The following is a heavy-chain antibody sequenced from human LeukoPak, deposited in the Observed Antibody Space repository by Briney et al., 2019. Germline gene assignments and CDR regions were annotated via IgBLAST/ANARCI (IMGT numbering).Heavy chain of an antibody. V-gene: IGHV5-51*01. CDR2: IYPGDSDT. J-gene: IGHJ3*02. CDR3: ARHGPDYGSGTAFDI. D-gene: IGHD3-10*01. Sequence: KPGESLKISCKGSGYSFTSYWIGLVRQMPGKGLEWMGIIYPGDSDTRYSPSFQGQVTISADKSISTAYLQWSSLKASDTAMYYCARHGPDYGSGTAFDIWGQGTTVTVSS. CDR1: GYSFTSYW.